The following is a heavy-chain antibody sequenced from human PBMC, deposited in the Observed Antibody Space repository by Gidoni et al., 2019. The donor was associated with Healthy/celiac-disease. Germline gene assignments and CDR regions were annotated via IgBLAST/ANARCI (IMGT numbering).Heavy chain of an antibody. D-gene: IGHD3-10*01. Sequence: QVQLVESGGGVVQPARSLRHPCASSGVTFRSYGMHWVRQAPGKGLEWVAVISYDGSNKYYADSVKSRFTISRDNSKNTLYLQMNSLRAEDTAVYYCAKDAQYYYGSGSLDYWGQGTLVTVSS. J-gene: IGHJ4*02. V-gene: IGHV3-30*18. CDR3: AKDAQYYYGSGSLDY. CDR2: ISYDGSNK. CDR1: GVTFRSYG.